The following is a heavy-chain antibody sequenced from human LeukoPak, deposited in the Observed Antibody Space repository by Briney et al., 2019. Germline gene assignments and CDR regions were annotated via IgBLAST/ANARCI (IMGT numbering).Heavy chain of an antibody. CDR3: ARSAYGQLWSDWVYYYMDV. Sequence: SVKVSCKASGGTFSSYAISWVRQAPGQGLEWMGGIIPIFGTANYAQKFQGRVTITADESTSTACMELSSLRSEDAAVYYCARSAYGQLWSDWVYYYMDVWGKGTTVTISS. D-gene: IGHD5-18*01. CDR2: IIPIFGTA. CDR1: GGTFSSYA. V-gene: IGHV1-69*13. J-gene: IGHJ6*03.